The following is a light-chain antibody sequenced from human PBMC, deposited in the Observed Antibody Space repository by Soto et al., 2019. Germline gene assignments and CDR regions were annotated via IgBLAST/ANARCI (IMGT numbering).Light chain of an antibody. J-gene: IGLJ1*01. CDR3: CSYTTSNTRQIV. V-gene: IGLV2-14*03. CDR2: DVS. Sequence: QSALTQPASVSGSPGQSITISCTGTSSDVGGYNYVSWYQHYPGKAPKLMIYDVSNRPSGVSNRFSGSKSGNTASLTISGLQPEDEADYYCCSYTTSNTRQIVFGTGTKVTV. CDR1: SSDVGGYNY.